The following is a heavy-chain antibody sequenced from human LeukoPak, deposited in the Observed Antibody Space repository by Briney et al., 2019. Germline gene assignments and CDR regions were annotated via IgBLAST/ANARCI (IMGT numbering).Heavy chain of an antibody. CDR2: INPKSGGT. Sequence: ASVKVSCKASGYSFTVYYMHWVRQAPDKGLGWMGWINPKSGGTNYAQKFLGRVTMTRDTSINTAYMELSRLRSDDTAVYYCASLYGDYVASDYWGQGTLVTVSS. D-gene: IGHD4-17*01. CDR1: GYSFTVYY. CDR3: ASLYGDYVASDY. V-gene: IGHV1-2*02. J-gene: IGHJ4*02.